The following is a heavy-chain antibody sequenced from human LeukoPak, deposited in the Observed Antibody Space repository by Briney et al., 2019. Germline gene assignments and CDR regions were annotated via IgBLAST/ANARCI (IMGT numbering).Heavy chain of an antibody. V-gene: IGHV4-38-2*02. CDR1: GYSISSGYY. J-gene: IGHJ5*02. CDR2: IYHSGST. CDR3: ARDGMRYYDFWSGYNWFDP. Sequence: SETLSLTCTVSGYSISSGYYWGWIRQPPGKGLEWIGSIYHSGSTYYNPSLKSRVTISVDTPKNQFSLKLSSVTAADTAVYYCARDGMRYYDFWSGYNWFDPWGQGTLVTVSS. D-gene: IGHD3-3*01.